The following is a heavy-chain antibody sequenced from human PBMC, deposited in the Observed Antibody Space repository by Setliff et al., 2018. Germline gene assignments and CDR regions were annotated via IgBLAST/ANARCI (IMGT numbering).Heavy chain of an antibody. CDR2: INGDATIT. Sequence: GESLKISCGAFGFTFSKYWMYWVRQAPGKGLVWLSRINGDATITNYADSVKGRFTISRDNGRNTPHLQINSLRGEDTGVYFCAALDWGENFYNVDAWGKGTTVTVSS. D-gene: IGHD7-27*01. J-gene: IGHJ6*03. V-gene: IGHV3-74*01. CDR3: AALDWGENFYNVDA. CDR1: GFTFSKYW.